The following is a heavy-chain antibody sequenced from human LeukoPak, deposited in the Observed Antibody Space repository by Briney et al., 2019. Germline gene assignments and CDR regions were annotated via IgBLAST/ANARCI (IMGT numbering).Heavy chain of an antibody. Sequence: SETLSLTCTVSGGSISSGSYYWSWIRQPAGKGLEWIGRIYTSGSTNYNPSLKSRVTISVDTSKNQFSLKLSSVTAADTAVYSCARNSCSGGSCYDNRGYFDYWGQGTLVTVSS. CDR2: IYTSGST. D-gene: IGHD2-15*01. CDR1: GGSISSGSYY. V-gene: IGHV4-61*02. J-gene: IGHJ4*02. CDR3: ARNSCSGGSCYDNRGYFDY.